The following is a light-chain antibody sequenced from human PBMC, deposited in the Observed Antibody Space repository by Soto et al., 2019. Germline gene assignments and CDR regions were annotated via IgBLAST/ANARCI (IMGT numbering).Light chain of an antibody. Sequence: QSALTQPASVSGSPGQAITISCTGTSSDVGGYNYASWYQQHPGKAPKLMIYEVSNRPSGVSDRFSGSRSGNTASLTISGLQAEDEYDYYCISYTSSSTWVFGGGTKLTVL. CDR3: ISYTSSSTWV. CDR1: SSDVGGYNY. CDR2: EVS. J-gene: IGLJ3*02. V-gene: IGLV2-14*01.